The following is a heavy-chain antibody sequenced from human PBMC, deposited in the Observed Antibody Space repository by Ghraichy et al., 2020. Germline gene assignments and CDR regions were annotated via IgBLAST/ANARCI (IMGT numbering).Heavy chain of an antibody. V-gene: IGHV3-33*01. CDR3: ARDFRAARITPTSIDY. CDR1: GFTFSSYG. J-gene: IGHJ4*02. CDR2: IWYDGSNK. D-gene: IGHD6-6*01. Sequence: GESLNISCAASGFTFSSYGMHWVRQAPGKGLEWVAVIWYDGSNKYYADSVKGRFTISRDNSKNTLHLQMNSLRAEDTAVYYCARDFRAARITPTSIDYWGQGTLVTVSS.